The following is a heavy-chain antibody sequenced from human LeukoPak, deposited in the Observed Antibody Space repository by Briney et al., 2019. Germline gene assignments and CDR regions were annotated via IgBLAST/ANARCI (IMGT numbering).Heavy chain of an antibody. Sequence: SETLSLTCTVSGGSISNYHWSWIRQPAGQGLEWIGRIYTNADTKYNPSLKSRVTMSVDTPKNQLSLKVRSVTAADTAVYYCARAAAAAGGQYFDYWGQGSVVTVSA. D-gene: IGHD6-13*01. CDR1: GGSISNYH. CDR3: ARAAAAAGGQYFDY. CDR2: IYTNADT. J-gene: IGHJ4*02. V-gene: IGHV4-4*07.